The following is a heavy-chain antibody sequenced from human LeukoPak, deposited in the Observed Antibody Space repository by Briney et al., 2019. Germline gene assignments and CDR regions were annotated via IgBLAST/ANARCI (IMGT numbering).Heavy chain of an antibody. D-gene: IGHD3-10*01. CDR1: GFTFSSYA. V-gene: IGHV3-23*01. J-gene: IGHJ4*02. Sequence: GGSLRLSCAASGFTFSSYAMGWVRQAPGKGLEWVSAISGSGVSTYSADSVKGRFSISRDNSKNTLYLQMNTLRAEDTAVYYCAKSSNYYGSGSYYEADYFDYWGQGTLVTVSS. CDR3: AKSSNYYGSGSYYEADYFDY. CDR2: ISGSGVST.